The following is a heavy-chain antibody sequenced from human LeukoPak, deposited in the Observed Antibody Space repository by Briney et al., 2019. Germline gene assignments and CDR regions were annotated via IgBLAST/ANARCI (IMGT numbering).Heavy chain of an antibody. Sequence: SETLSLTCAVYGGSFSGYYWSWIRQPPGKGLEWIGEINHSGSTNYNPSLKSRVTISVDTSKNQFSLKLSSVTAADTAVYYCARGRRYSSSWGFDPWGQGTLVAVSS. V-gene: IGHV4-34*01. CDR3: ARGRRYSSSWGFDP. CDR2: INHSGST. CDR1: GGSFSGYY. D-gene: IGHD6-13*01. J-gene: IGHJ5*02.